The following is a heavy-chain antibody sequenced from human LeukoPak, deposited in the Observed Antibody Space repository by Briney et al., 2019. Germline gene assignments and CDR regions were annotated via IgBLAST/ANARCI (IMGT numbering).Heavy chain of an antibody. V-gene: IGHV4-4*07. Sequence: PSETLSLTCTVSGGSISNYWSWIRQPAGKGLEWIGRIYSSGSTNYNPSLKSRVTMSVDTSKNQFSLKLSSVTAADTAVYYCARRYCSGGSCYSSVHYYYYYYMDVWGKGTTVTISS. D-gene: IGHD2-15*01. CDR2: IYSSGST. CDR3: ARRYCSGGSCYSSVHYYYYYYMDV. CDR1: GGSISNY. J-gene: IGHJ6*03.